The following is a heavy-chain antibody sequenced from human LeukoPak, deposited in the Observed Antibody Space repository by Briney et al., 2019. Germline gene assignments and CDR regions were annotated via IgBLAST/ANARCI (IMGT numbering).Heavy chain of an antibody. CDR3: GRRSDKAIVPLSY. J-gene: IGHJ4*02. Sequence: GGSLRLSCAASVFTFSDYYMSSMRQAPGKGREWVSHISISCSTIYYAGSLWGRFTISRENAKRSLYLQMRSLRDEKTALYYIGRRSDKAIVPLSYWGQGTLVTVSS. CDR1: VFTFSDYY. CDR2: ISISCSTI. V-gene: IGHV3-11*01. D-gene: IGHD5-18*01.